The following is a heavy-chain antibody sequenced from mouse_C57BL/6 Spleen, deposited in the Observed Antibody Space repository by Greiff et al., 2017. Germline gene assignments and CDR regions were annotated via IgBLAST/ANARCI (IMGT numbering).Heavy chain of an antibody. V-gene: IGHV14-2*01. D-gene: IGHD1-1*01. CDR3: ARGDCVSRSFDY. CDR1: GFNIKDYY. Sequence: EVMLVESGAELVKPGASVKLSCTASGFNIKDYYMPWVKQRTEKGLEWIGRIDPEDGETKYAPKFQGKDTITADTSSNTAYLQLSSLTSEDTAVXDCARGDCVSRSFDYWGQGTTLTVSS. J-gene: IGHJ2*01. CDR2: IDPEDGET.